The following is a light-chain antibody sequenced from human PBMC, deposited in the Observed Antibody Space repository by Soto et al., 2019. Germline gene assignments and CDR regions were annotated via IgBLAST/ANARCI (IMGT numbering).Light chain of an antibody. J-gene: IGKJ1*01. CDR3: QQYNSYSWT. CDR2: KAS. Sequence: DIQMTQSPSTLSASVGDRVTITCRASQSISSWLAWYQQKPGKAPKLLIYKASSLESGVPSRFSGSGSGTEFTLPIRSLQPEDFADYYCQQYNSYSWTFGQGTKVEIK. V-gene: IGKV1-5*03. CDR1: QSISSW.